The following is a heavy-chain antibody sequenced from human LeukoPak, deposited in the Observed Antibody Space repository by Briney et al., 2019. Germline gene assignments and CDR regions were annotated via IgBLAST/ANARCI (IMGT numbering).Heavy chain of an antibody. Sequence: SETLSLTCTVSGYSISSGYYWNWIRQTPGKGLEWIGYIYYSGRTNYNPSLKSRVTISIDTSKNQFSLTLSSVTTADAAVYYCARGQKYRNGYTVTELGSGYFAYWGQGTLVTVSS. CDR1: GYSISSGYY. J-gene: IGHJ4*02. CDR3: ARGQKYRNGYTVTELGSGYFAY. CDR2: IYYSGRT. D-gene: IGHD5-18*01. V-gene: IGHV4-61*01.